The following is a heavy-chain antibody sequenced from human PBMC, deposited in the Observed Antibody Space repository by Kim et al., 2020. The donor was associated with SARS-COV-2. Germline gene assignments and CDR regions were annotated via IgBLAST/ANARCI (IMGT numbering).Heavy chain of an antibody. J-gene: IGHJ4*02. Sequence: QKFQGRVTITADESTSTAYMELSSLRSEDTAVYYCARSGNYYGSGSYYTGWGQGTLVTVSS. V-gene: IGHV1-69*01. D-gene: IGHD3-10*01. CDR3: ARSGNYYGSGSYYTG.